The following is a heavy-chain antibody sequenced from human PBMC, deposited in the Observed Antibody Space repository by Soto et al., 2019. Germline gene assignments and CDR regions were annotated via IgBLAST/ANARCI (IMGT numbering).Heavy chain of an antibody. CDR3: ARKTRGDCTNGVCYTGWFDP. J-gene: IGHJ5*02. CDR2: INHSGST. Sequence: QVQLQQWGAGLLKPSETLSLTCAVYGGSFSGYYWSWIRQPPGKGLEWIGEINHSGSTNYNPSLKSRVTISVDTSKNQFSLKLSSVTAADTAVYYYARKTRGDCTNGVCYTGWFDPWGQGTLVTVSS. V-gene: IGHV4-34*01. CDR1: GGSFSGYY. D-gene: IGHD2-8*01.